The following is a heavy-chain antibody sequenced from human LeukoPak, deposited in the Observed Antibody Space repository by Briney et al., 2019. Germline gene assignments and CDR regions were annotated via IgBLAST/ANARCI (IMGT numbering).Heavy chain of an antibody. V-gene: IGHV3-30*18. CDR2: ISYDGHNE. J-gene: IGHJ6*02. Sequence: GGSLRLSCAASGFTFSGYGMHWVRQAPGKGLEWVAVISYDGHNEYYADSVKGRFTISRDNSKNTVYVQMNSLRAEDTAVYYCAKGVGYGGMDVWGQGTTVTASS. D-gene: IGHD2-8*01. CDR3: AKGVGYGGMDV. CDR1: GFTFSGYG.